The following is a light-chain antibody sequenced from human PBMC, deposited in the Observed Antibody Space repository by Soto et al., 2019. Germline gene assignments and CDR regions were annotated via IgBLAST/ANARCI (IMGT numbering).Light chain of an antibody. CDR3: QQYDYLWT. Sequence: EMVMTQSPATLSVSPGEGATLSCRASQSVRTGLAWYQQKPGQAPRLLIYGASIRATGIPARFSGSGSGTEFTLTITRLQSEDFAVYYCQQYDYLWTFGQGTKVDNK. V-gene: IGKV3-15*01. CDR1: QSVRTG. J-gene: IGKJ1*01. CDR2: GAS.